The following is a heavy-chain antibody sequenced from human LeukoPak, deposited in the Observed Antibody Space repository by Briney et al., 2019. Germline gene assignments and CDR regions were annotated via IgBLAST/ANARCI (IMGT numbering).Heavy chain of an antibody. Sequence: PSGTLSLTCAVSGGSISSSNWWSWVRQPPGKGLEWIGEIYHSGSTNYNPPLKSRVTISVDTSKNQFSLKLSSVTAADTAVYYCARDFENHYYYYYMDVWGKGTTVTVSS. CDR3: ARDFENHYYYYYMDV. CDR2: IYHSGST. J-gene: IGHJ6*03. V-gene: IGHV4-4*02. D-gene: IGHD3-9*01. CDR1: GGSISSSNW.